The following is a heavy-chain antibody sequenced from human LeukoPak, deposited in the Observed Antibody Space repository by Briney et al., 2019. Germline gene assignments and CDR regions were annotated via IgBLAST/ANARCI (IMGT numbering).Heavy chain of an antibody. CDR3: ARTFAAGTGDY. V-gene: IGHV1-46*01. CDR1: GYTFTSYY. D-gene: IGHD6-13*01. J-gene: IGHJ4*02. Sequence: ASVKVSCKASGYTFTSYYMHWVRQAPGQGLEWMGIINPSGGSTSYAQKFQGRVTMTRDMSTSTVYMELSSLRSEDTAVYYCARTFAAGTGDYWGQGTLVTVSS. CDR2: INPSGGST.